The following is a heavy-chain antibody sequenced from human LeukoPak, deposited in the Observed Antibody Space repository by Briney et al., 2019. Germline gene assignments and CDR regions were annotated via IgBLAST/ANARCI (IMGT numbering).Heavy chain of an antibody. CDR3: ARDAGSAGEYYYSYMDV. J-gene: IGHJ6*03. Sequence: SVKVSCKASGGTSNNYAISWIRQAPGQGLEWMGGIIPISATSNYAQKFQGRVTITTDESTSTAYMELRSLRSEDTAVYYCARDAGSAGEYYYSYMDVWGKGTTVTVSS. CDR2: IIPISATS. D-gene: IGHD2-15*01. V-gene: IGHV1-69*05. CDR1: GGTSNNYA.